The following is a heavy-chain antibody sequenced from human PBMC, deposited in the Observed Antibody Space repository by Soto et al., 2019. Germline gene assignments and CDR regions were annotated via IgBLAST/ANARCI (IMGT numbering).Heavy chain of an antibody. D-gene: IGHD2-15*01. CDR1: GYTFTSYG. Sequence: QVQLVQSGAEVKKPGASVKVSCKASGYTFTSYGISWVRQAPGQGLEWMGWISAYNGNTNYAQKRQGRVTMTTDTSTSTAYMELRSLRSDDTAVYYCARDLIVVVVAATPPGWFDPWGQGTLVTVSS. CDR2: ISAYNGNT. CDR3: ARDLIVVVVAATPPGWFDP. V-gene: IGHV1-18*01. J-gene: IGHJ5*02.